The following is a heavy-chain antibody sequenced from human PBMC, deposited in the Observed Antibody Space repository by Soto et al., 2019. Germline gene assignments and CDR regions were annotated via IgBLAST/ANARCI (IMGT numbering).Heavy chain of an antibody. D-gene: IGHD5-12*01. CDR2: ISSSSSTI. Sequence: EVQLVESGGGLVQPGGSLRLSCAASGFTFSSYSMNWVRQAPGKGLEWVSYISSSSSTIYYADSVKGRFTISRDNAKNSLYLQMNSRRAEATAVYYCASQSSEWLLFASWGQGTLVTVSS. CDR3: ASQSSEWLLFAS. CDR1: GFTFSSYS. J-gene: IGHJ4*02. V-gene: IGHV3-48*01.